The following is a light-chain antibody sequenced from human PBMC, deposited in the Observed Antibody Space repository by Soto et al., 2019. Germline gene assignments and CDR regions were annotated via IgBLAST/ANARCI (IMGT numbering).Light chain of an antibody. CDR1: QSVLYSSNNKNY. CDR3: QQYYSTPPT. J-gene: IGKJ1*01. Sequence: DIVMTQSPDSLAVSLGERATINCKSSQSVLYSSNNKNYLAWYQQKPGQPPKLLIYWASTRESGVPDRFSGSGSGTDSTLTISSLQAEDVAVYYCQQYYSTPPTFGKGTKVDIK. CDR2: WAS. V-gene: IGKV4-1*01.